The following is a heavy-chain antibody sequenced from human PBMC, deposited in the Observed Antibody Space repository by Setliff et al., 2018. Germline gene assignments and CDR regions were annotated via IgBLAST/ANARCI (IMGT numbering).Heavy chain of an antibody. CDR1: GGSITNYY. V-gene: IGHV4-39*01. CDR2: VDRSGNT. CDR3: ARRDSTGYYGYSFDF. Sequence: SETLSLTCTVSGGSITNYYWGWIRQSPGKGLEWIGTVDRSGNTFYNPSLNSRVTISVDTSKNQFSLKLTSVSAADTAVYSCARRDSTGYYGYSFDFWGQGTLVTVSS. D-gene: IGHD3-22*01. J-gene: IGHJ4*02.